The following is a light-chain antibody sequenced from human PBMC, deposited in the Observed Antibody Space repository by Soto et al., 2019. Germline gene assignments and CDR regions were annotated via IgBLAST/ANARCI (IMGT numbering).Light chain of an antibody. V-gene: IGLV1-51*01. Sequence: QSVLTQPPSVSAAPGQKVTISCSGGSSNIGNNYVSWYQQLPGTAPKLLIYDNNKRPSGIPDRFSGSKSGTSATLGITGLQTGDEADYYCGTWDSSLSAYVFGTGTKLTVL. CDR2: DNN. J-gene: IGLJ1*01. CDR3: GTWDSSLSAYV. CDR1: SSNIGNNY.